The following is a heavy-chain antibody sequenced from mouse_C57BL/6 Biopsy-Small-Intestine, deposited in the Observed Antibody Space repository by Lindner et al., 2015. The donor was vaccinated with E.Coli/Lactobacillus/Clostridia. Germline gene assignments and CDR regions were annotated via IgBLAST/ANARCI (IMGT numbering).Heavy chain of an antibody. J-gene: IGHJ2*01. Sequence: VQLQESGPELVKPGASVKISCMASGYSLTDYFMNGVKQSHGRTLEWIGRLNPYNGDTFFSQKFKDKATFTIDKSSNTAHMELRSLTSEDSAVYYCSRNPYWGQGTTLTVSS. V-gene: IGHV1-20*01. CDR2: LNPYNGDT. CDR1: GYSLTDYF. CDR3: SRNPY.